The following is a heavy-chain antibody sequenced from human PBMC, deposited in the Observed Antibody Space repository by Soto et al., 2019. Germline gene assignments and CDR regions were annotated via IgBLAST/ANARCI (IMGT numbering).Heavy chain of an antibody. CDR1: GGTFSSYA. D-gene: IGHD6-13*01. CDR2: IIPIFGTA. V-gene: IGHV1-69*13. Sequence: ASVKVSCKASGGTFSSYAISLVRQVPGQGLEWMGGIIPIFGTANYAQKFKGRVTINADESTSKAYMELSSLRSADTAVYYCASLLAAAGPYYFDYWGQGTPVTVSS. J-gene: IGHJ4*02. CDR3: ASLLAAAGPYYFDY.